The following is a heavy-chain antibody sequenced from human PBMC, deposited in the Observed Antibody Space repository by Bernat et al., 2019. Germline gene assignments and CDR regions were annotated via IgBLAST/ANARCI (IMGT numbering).Heavy chain of an antibody. V-gene: IGHV3-30*18. CDR2: ISYDGSNK. Sequence: QVQLVESGGGVVQPGRSLRLSCAASGFTFSSYGMHWVRQAPGKGLEWVAVISYDGSNKYYTDSVKDRFTISRDNSKNTLYLQMDGLTYEDTAVYYCAKRHGADVYDIDYWGQGTLVTVSS. CDR1: GFTFSSYG. J-gene: IGHJ4*02. D-gene: IGHD3-22*01. CDR3: AKRHGADVYDIDY.